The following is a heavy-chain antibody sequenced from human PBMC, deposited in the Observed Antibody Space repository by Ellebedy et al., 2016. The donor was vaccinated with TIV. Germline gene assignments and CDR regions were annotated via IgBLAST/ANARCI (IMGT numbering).Heavy chain of an antibody. CDR1: GFTFSNAW. Sequence: GGSLRLXCAASGFTFSNAWMSWVRQAPGKGLEWVGRIKSKTDGGTTDYAAPVKGRFTISRDDSKNTLYLQMNSLKTEDTAVYYCTTPITFGGVIVVGSGYWGQGTLVTVSS. CDR3: TTPITFGGVIVVGSGY. V-gene: IGHV3-15*01. J-gene: IGHJ4*02. D-gene: IGHD3-16*02. CDR2: IKSKTDGGTT.